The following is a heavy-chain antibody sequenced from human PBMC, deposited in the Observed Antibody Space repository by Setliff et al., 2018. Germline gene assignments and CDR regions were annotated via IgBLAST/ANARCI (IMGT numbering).Heavy chain of an antibody. CDR3: ARRETYYNFWSGYFDY. Sequence: SETLSLPCTVSGGSISSSSYYWGWIRQPPGKGLEWIGSIYYSGSTYYNPSLKSRVTISVDTSKNQFSLKLSSVTAADTAVYYCARRETYYNFWSGYFDYWGQGTLV. D-gene: IGHD3-3*01. CDR1: GGSISSSSYY. J-gene: IGHJ4*02. CDR2: IYYSGST. V-gene: IGHV4-39*07.